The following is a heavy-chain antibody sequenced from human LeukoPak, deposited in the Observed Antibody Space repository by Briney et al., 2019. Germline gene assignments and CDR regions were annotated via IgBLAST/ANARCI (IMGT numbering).Heavy chain of an antibody. D-gene: IGHD1-26*01. V-gene: IGHV3-21*01. CDR2: ISSSSSYI. CDR1: GFTFSSYS. J-gene: IGHJ4*02. Sequence: PGGSLRLSCAASGFTFSSYSMNWVRQAPGKGLEWVSSISSSSSYIYYADSVKGRFTISRDNAKNSLYLQMNSLRAEDTAVYYCASTRNSGSSLPDLDYWGQGTLVTVSS. CDR3: ASTRNSGSSLPDLDY.